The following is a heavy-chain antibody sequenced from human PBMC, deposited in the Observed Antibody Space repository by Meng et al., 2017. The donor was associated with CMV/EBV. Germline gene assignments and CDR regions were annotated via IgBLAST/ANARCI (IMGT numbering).Heavy chain of an antibody. Sequence: GESLKISCAASGFTFSDYYMSWIRQAPGKGLEWVSYISSSGSTMYYADSVKGRFIISRNNAKNSLYLQMNSLRAEDTAVYYCASSGGSLTGALPPDYWGQGTLVTVSS. V-gene: IGHV3-11*04. D-gene: IGHD3-9*01. CDR2: ISSSGSTM. CDR3: ASSGGSLTGALPPDY. J-gene: IGHJ4*02. CDR1: GFTFSDYY.